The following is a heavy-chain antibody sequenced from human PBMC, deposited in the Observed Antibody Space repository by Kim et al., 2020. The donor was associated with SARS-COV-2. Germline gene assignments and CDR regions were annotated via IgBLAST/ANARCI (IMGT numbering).Heavy chain of an antibody. CDR2: INPDSGAT. D-gene: IGHD3-10*01. V-gene: IGHV1-2*06. J-gene: IGHJ5*02. Sequence: ASVKVSCKASGYSFTAYYIHWVRQAPGQGLEWVGRINPDSGATNYAQTFQGRVTMTRDTSISTAYMDLSRLRYDDTAVYYCAREFQGVLTHNWFDPWGQGTLVTVSS. CDR1: GYSFTAYY. CDR3: AREFQGVLTHNWFDP.